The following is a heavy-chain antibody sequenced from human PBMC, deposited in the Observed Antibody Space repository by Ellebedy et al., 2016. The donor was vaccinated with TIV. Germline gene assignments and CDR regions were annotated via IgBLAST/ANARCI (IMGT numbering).Heavy chain of an antibody. Sequence: GESLKISCAASGVNVSSNYMSWVRQAPGKGLEWVSTLTADGRSTYFADSVKGRFTISRDNSKNTVYLQMNSLRSEDTAVYYCRPGHYSDAWGQGTLVTVSS. CDR3: RPGHYSDA. CDR1: GVNVSSNY. J-gene: IGHJ4*02. CDR2: LTADGRST. V-gene: IGHV3-53*05.